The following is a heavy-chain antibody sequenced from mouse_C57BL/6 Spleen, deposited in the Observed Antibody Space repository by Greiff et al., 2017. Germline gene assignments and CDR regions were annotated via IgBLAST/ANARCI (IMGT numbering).Heavy chain of an antibody. CDR1: GYAFSSSW. V-gene: IGHV1-82*01. D-gene: IGHD1-1*01. CDR2: IYPGDGDT. Sequence: QVQLQQSGPELVKPGASVKISCKASGYAFSSSWMNWVKQRPGKGLEWIGRIYPGDGDTNYNGKFKGKATLTADKSSSTAYMQLSSLTSEDSAVDFCAREGGYYGSSYFDDWGQGTTLTVSS. CDR3: AREGGYYGSSYFDD. J-gene: IGHJ2*01.